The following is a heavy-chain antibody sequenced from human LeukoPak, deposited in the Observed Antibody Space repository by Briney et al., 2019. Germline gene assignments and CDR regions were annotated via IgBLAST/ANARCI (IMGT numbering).Heavy chain of an antibody. CDR2: INPSGGST. Sequence: ASVKVSGKASGYTFTNYGINWVRQAPGQGLEWMGIINPSGGSTSYAQKFQGRVTMTRDTSTSTVYMELSSLRSEDTAVYYCARETLGIGDYFDYWGQGTLVTVSS. CDR3: ARETLGIGDYFDY. J-gene: IGHJ4*02. D-gene: IGHD7-27*01. CDR1: GYTFTNYG. V-gene: IGHV1-46*01.